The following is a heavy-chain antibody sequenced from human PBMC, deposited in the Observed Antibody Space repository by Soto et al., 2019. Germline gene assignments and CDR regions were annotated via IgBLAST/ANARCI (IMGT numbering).Heavy chain of an antibody. D-gene: IGHD5-18*01. V-gene: IGHV1-46*01. CDR1: GYTFTSYY. Sequence: ASVKVSCKASGYTFTSYYMHWVRQAPGQGLEWMGIINPSGGSTSYAQKFQGRVTMTRDTSTSTVYMELSSLRSEDTAVYYCARVGDTAMVSSCFDYWGQGTLVTVSS. CDR2: INPSGGST. CDR3: ARVGDTAMVSSCFDY. J-gene: IGHJ4*02.